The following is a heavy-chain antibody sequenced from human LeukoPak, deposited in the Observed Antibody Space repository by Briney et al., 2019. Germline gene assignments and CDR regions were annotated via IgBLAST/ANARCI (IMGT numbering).Heavy chain of an antibody. CDR1: GYTFTGYY. Sequence: ASVKVSCKAYGYTFTGYYIHWVRQAPGQGLEWMGWINPNSGGTSYAQKFQGRVTLTRDTSIGTAYMELSRLRSDDTAVYYCARDRANLEWTNWFDPWGQGTLVTVSS. CDR2: INPNSGGT. V-gene: IGHV1-2*02. CDR3: ARDRANLEWTNWFDP. J-gene: IGHJ5*02. D-gene: IGHD3-3*01.